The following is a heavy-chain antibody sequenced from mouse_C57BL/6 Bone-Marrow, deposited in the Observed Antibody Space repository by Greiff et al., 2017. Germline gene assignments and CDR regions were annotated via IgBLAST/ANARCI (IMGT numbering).Heavy chain of an antibody. CDR1: GFSFNTYA. V-gene: IGHV10-1*01. CDR2: IRSKSNNYAT. Sequence: EVQRVESGGGLVQPKGSLKLSCAASGFSFNTYAMNWVRQAPGTGLEWVARIRSKSNNYATYYADSVKDRFTISRDDSESMLYLQMNNLKTEDTAMYYCVRLHSFAYWGQGTLVTVSA. J-gene: IGHJ3*01. CDR3: VRLHSFAY.